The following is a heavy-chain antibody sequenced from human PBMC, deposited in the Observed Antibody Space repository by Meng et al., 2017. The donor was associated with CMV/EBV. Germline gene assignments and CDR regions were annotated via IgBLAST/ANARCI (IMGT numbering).Heavy chain of an antibody. CDR2: IYYSGST. Sequence: GSLRLSCTVSGGSISSSSYYWGWIRQPPGKGLEWIGSIYYSGSTYYNPSLKSLVTISVDTSKNQFSLKLSSVTAADTAVYYCARRHSGSYYFDPWGQGTLVTVSS. D-gene: IGHD1-26*01. V-gene: IGHV4-39*01. CDR3: ARRHSGSYYFDP. J-gene: IGHJ5*02. CDR1: GGSISSSSYY.